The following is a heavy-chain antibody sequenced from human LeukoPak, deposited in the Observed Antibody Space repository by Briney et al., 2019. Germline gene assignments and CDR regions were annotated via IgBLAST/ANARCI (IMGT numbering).Heavy chain of an antibody. D-gene: IGHD1-26*01. J-gene: IGHJ4*02. V-gene: IGHV5-51*01. CDR2: IYPADSET. CDR3: ARRRDLYSGSYYPFDY. Sequence: RGESLKISCKGSGYSFTSYWIGWVRQMPGKGLEWMGIIYPADSETRYSPSFQGQVTISADKSISTAYLQWSSLKASDTAMYYCARRRDLYSGSYYPFDYWGQGTLVTVSS. CDR1: GYSFTSYW.